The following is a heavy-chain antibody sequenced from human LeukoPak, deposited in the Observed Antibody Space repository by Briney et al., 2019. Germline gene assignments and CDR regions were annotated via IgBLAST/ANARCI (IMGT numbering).Heavy chain of an antibody. Sequence: PGGSLRLSCAASGFTFSSYWMHWVRQAPGKGLVWVSRINSDGSSTSYADSVKGRFTISRDNAKNTLYLQMNSLRAEDTAVYYCAKDEDSSSWYDYWGQGTLVTVSS. CDR1: GFTFSSYW. CDR2: INSDGSST. V-gene: IGHV3-74*01. CDR3: AKDEDSSSWYDY. J-gene: IGHJ4*02. D-gene: IGHD6-13*01.